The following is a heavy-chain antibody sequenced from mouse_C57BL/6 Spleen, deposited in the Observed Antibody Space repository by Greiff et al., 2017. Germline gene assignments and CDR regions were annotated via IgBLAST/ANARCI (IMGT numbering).Heavy chain of an antibody. CDR3: ARVCYGSHYAMDY. CDR1: GFTFSDYG. Sequence: EVKLVESGGGLVKPGGSLKLSCAASGFTFSDYGMHWVRQAPEKGLEWVAYISSGSSTIYYADTVKGRFTISRDNAKNTLFLQMTSLRSEDTAMYYCARVCYGSHYAMDYWGQGTSGTVSS. D-gene: IGHD1-1*01. V-gene: IGHV5-17*01. CDR2: ISSGSSTI. J-gene: IGHJ4*01.